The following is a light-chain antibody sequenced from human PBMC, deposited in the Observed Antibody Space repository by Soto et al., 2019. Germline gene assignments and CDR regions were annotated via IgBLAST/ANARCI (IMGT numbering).Light chain of an antibody. CDR1: QSVSSK. Sequence: IVLTHSPSTLSLSPGERSTLSCRASQSVSSKLARYQQKPGQAPRLLIYGASTRATGIPASFSGSGSGTEFTLTISSLKSEDFAVYYCQQYNKWHSITFGHGTRLEIK. CDR2: GAS. J-gene: IGKJ5*01. CDR3: QQYNKWHSIT. V-gene: IGKV3-15*01.